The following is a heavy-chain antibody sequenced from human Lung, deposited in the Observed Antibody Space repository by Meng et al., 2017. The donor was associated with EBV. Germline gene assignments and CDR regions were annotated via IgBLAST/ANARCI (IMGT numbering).Heavy chain of an antibody. CDR3: ARTNALDS. Sequence: QVQLVQSRPEVKKPGASVTVSCEASGYNFAKYGFIWVRQAPGQGLEWMGSISASVFGGGTKYAQKFQGRVTMTAETSTATAYMELRSLTYDDTALYYCARTNALDSWGPGTLVTVSS. CDR1: GYNFAKYG. CDR2: ISASVFGGGT. V-gene: IGHV1-18*01. J-gene: IGHJ4*02.